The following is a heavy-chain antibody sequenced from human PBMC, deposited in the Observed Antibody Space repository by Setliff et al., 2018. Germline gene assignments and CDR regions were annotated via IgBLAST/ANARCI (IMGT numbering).Heavy chain of an antibody. CDR3: ARSLGSGAFFY. D-gene: IGHD3-10*01. V-gene: IGHV4-61*09. CDR1: GGSISSGSNY. Sequence: SETLSLTCTVSGGSISSGSNYWSWIRQPAGRGLEWIGHIDPSGNTNYHPSLKSRVTISGDTSKNQFSLKLTSVTAADTAVYFCARSLGSGAFFYWGQGALVTVSS. J-gene: IGHJ4*02. CDR2: IDPSGNT.